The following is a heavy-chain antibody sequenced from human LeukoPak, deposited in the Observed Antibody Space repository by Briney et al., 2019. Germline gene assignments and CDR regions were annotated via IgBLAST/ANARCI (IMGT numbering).Heavy chain of an antibody. D-gene: IGHD6-13*01. J-gene: IGHJ4*02. Sequence: GGSLRLSCAASGFMFSSYAMHWVRQAPGKGLEWVSGISWNSGSIGYADSVKGRFTISRDNAKNSLYLQMNSLRAEDTAVYYCARDPLGSSLFDYWGQGTLVTVSS. CDR1: GFMFSSYA. V-gene: IGHV3-9*01. CDR3: ARDPLGSSLFDY. CDR2: ISWNSGSI.